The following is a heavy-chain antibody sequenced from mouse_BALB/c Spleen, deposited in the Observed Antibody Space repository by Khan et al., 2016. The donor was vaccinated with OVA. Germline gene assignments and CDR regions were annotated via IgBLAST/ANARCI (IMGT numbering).Heavy chain of an antibody. Sequence: EVMLVESGGDLVKPGGSLKLSCAASGFTFSTYGMSWVRQTPDKRLEWVATISTGGHYTYYIDSVQGRFTISRDNAKNTLHLQMSSLKAEDTDMYYCARLADYYNSKGFAYWGQGTLVTVAA. V-gene: IGHV5-6*01. D-gene: IGHD2-5*01. CDR1: GFTFSTYG. CDR2: ISTGGHYT. CDR3: ARLADYYNSKGFAY. J-gene: IGHJ3*01.